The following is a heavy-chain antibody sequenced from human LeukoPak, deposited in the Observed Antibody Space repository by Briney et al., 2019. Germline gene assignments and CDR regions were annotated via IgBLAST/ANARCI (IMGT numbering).Heavy chain of an antibody. CDR3: VRGYDSSGYYGDDF. V-gene: IGHV3-7*04. CDR1: GFTFSSYA. D-gene: IGHD3-22*01. Sequence: GGSLRLSCVASGFTFSSYAMGWVRQAPGKGLEWVANIKEDGSEKYHVDSVKGRFTISRDNAKNSLYLQMNSLRAEDTAVYYCVRGYDSSGYYGDDFWGQGTLVTVSS. CDR2: IKEDGSEK. J-gene: IGHJ4*02.